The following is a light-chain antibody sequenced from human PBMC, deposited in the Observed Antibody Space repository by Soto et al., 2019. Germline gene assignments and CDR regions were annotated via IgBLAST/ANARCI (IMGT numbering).Light chain of an antibody. CDR2: AAS. CDR3: QKYNSPTT. Sequence: DIQMTQSPSSLSASVGDRVTITCRASQGISNYLAWYQQKPGKVPKLLIYAASTLQSGVPSRFSGSGSGTDFTLTISSLQPEAAATYYCQKYNSPTTFGGENKVEL. V-gene: IGKV1-27*01. CDR1: QGISNY. J-gene: IGKJ4*01.